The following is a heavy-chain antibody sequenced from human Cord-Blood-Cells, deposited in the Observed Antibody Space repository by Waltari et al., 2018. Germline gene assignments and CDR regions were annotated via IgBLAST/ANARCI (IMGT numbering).Heavy chain of an antibody. CDR3: ARNRHSSSDFDL. D-gene: IGHD6-13*01. V-gene: IGHV4-59*01. J-gene: IGHJ2*01. CDR1: GGSISSYY. Sequence: QVQLQESGPGLVKPSETLSLTCTVSGGSISSYYWSWIRQPPGKGLEWIGYIYYSGSTNYNPSLKSRVTISVDTSKNQFSLKLSYVTAADTAVYYCARNRHSSSDFDLWGRGTLVTVSS. CDR2: IYYSGST.